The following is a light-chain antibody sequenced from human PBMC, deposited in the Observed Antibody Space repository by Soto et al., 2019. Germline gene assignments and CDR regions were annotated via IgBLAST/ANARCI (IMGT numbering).Light chain of an antibody. Sequence: DIQMTQSPSTLSASVGDRVTITCRASQSISSWLAWYQQKPWKAPKLQSYDASSLENGVPSRFRGSGCGTAFALTINCLQPDYFTTYYYQHYNSKYVTFGERTKVEIK. CDR2: DAS. J-gene: IGKJ1*01. CDR3: QHYNSKYVT. CDR1: QSISSW. V-gene: IGKV1-5*01.